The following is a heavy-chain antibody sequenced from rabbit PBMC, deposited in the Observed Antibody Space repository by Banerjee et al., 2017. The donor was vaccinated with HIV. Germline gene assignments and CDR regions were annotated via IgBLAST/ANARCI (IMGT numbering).Heavy chain of an antibody. V-gene: IGHV1S40*01. CDR1: GFSFSSSYY. D-gene: IGHD2-1*01. CDR3: ARHGDYDAGTYGTDL. CDR2: IYTGSSGST. J-gene: IGHJ4*01. Sequence: QSLEESGGDLVKPGASLTLTCTASGFSFSSSYYMCWVRQAPGKGLEWIGCIYTGSSGSTYYASWAKGRFTISKTSSTTVTLQMTSLTAADTATYFCARHGDYDAGTYGTDLWGPGTLVTVS.